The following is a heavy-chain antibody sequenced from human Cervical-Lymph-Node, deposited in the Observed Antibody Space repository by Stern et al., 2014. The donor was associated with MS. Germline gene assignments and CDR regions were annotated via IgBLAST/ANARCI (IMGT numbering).Heavy chain of an antibody. D-gene: IGHD1-26*01. V-gene: IGHV4-31*03. CDR3: ASRWSGTYYGQNWFDP. CDR1: GDSINSGGHY. Sequence: QGQLQEAGPGLVKPSQTLSLTCTVSGDSINSGGHYWSWIRQRPGKGLEWIGDIYNSVATFYTPSRKGRVTILLDTSKNQFSLTLSSVPAADTAIYYCASRWSGTYYGQNWFDPWGQGILVTVSS. CDR2: IYNSVAT. J-gene: IGHJ5*02.